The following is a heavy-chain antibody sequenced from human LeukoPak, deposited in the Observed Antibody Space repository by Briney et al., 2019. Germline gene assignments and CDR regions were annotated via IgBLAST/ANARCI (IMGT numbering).Heavy chain of an antibody. D-gene: IGHD1-26*01. V-gene: IGHV1-69*04. CDR1: GGTFSSYA. Sequence: GASVKVSCKASGGTFSSYAISWVRQAPGQGLEWMGRIIPILGIANYAQKFQGRVTITADKSTGTAYMELSSLRSEDTAVYYCARDVIGLVGAHRDYYFDYWGQGTLVTVSS. CDR3: ARDVIGLVGAHRDYYFDY. J-gene: IGHJ4*02. CDR2: IIPILGIA.